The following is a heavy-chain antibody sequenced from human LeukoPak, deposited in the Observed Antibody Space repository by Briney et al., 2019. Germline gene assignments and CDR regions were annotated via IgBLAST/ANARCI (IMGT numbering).Heavy chain of an antibody. D-gene: IGHD3-16*01. Sequence: GGSLRLSCAASGLTFSGYWMDWVRQAPGKGLEWVANINQDGSGKNYVDSVRGRFITSRGNAENSLYLQMNSLRAEDTAVYYCARDAFGTGSNWGQETLVTVSS. J-gene: IGHJ4*02. CDR3: ARDAFGTGSN. V-gene: IGHV3-7*03. CDR1: GLTFSGYW. CDR2: INQDGSGK.